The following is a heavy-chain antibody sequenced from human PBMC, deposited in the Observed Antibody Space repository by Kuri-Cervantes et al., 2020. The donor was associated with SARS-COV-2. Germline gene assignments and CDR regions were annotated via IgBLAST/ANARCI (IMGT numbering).Heavy chain of an antibody. CDR2: IIPMFGTA. Sequence: SVKVSCKTSGYTFTSYGISWVRQAPGQGLEWMGGIIPMFGTADYAQKFQGRVTITADKSTSTAYMELSSLRSEDTAVYYCARDLEGFNYYRGALDIWGQGTMVTVSS. CDR1: GYTFTSYG. CDR3: ARDLEGFNYYRGALDI. J-gene: IGHJ3*02. V-gene: IGHV1-69*06. D-gene: IGHD3-22*01.